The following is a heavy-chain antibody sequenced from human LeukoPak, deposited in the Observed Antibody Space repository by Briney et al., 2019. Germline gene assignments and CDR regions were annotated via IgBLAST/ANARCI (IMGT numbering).Heavy chain of an antibody. CDR3: ARDTTVASGMQF. D-gene: IGHD6-19*01. CDR1: GGSISTYS. J-gene: IGHJ4*02. Sequence: PSETVSLTCTVSGGSISTYSWTWVRQSPGKGLEWIGSVVTTTTNYSPALRSRVAISVHTSKNQFSLRLESVTTADTAVYYCARDTTVASGMQFWGQGALVTVSS. CDR2: VVTTTT. V-gene: IGHV4-4*07.